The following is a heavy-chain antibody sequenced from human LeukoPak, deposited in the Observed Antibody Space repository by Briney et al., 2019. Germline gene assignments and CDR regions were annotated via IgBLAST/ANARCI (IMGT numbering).Heavy chain of an antibody. CDR3: AKDSSGWYPGGFDY. Sequence: SGGSLRLSCAASGFTFSSYGMHWVRQAPGKGLEWVAFIRYDGSSKYYADSVKGRFTISRDNSKNTLYLQMNSLRAEDTAVYYCAKDSSGWYPGGFDYWGQGTLVTVSS. CDR1: GFTFSSYG. J-gene: IGHJ4*02. CDR2: IRYDGSSK. D-gene: IGHD6-19*01. V-gene: IGHV3-30*02.